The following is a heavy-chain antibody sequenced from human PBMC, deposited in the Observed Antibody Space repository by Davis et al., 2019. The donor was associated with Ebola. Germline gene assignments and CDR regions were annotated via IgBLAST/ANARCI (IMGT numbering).Heavy chain of an antibody. Sequence: MPSETLSLTCAVSGGSISSSNWWSWVRQPPGKGLEWIGEIYHRGSTNYHPSRKSRVTISVDTSKNQFSLKLSSVTAADTAVYYCARLNYYDSSGYFYFDYWGQGTLVTVSS. V-gene: IGHV4-4*02. CDR3: ARLNYYDSSGYFYFDY. J-gene: IGHJ4*02. CDR1: GGSISSSNW. CDR2: IYHRGST. D-gene: IGHD3-22*01.